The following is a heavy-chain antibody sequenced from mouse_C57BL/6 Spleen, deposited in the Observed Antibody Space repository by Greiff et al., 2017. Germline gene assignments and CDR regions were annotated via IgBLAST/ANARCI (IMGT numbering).Heavy chain of an antibody. CDR2: IDPEDGAT. Sequence: VQLQQSGAELVKPGASVKLSCTASGFNIKDYYMHWVKQRTEQGLEWIGRIDPEDGATKYAPNFQGKATITADTSSNTAYLQLSSLTSEDTAVYYCARWGTTVVPFAYWGQGTLVTVSA. CDR1: GFNIKDYY. J-gene: IGHJ3*01. V-gene: IGHV14-2*01. CDR3: ARWGTTVVPFAY. D-gene: IGHD1-1*01.